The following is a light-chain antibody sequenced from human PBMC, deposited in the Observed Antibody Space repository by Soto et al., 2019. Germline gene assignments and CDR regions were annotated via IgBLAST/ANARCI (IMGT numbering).Light chain of an antibody. J-gene: IGKJ1*01. CDR2: KAS. CDR1: QSISTW. CDR3: QQYSAYWT. V-gene: IGKV1-5*03. Sequence: DIQMTQSPSTLSASVGDRVTITCRASQSISTWLAWYQQKPGRAPKLLIYKASNLEAGVPSRFSGSGSGAEFTLTISSLQPDDFATYYCQQYSAYWTFGQGTKVEI.